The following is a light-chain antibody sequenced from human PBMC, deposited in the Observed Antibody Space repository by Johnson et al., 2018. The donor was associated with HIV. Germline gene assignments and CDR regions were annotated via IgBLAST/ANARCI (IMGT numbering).Light chain of an antibody. J-gene: IGLJ1*01. CDR2: ENN. CDR3: ATWDSSLRGV. Sequence: QSVLTQPPSVSAAPGQKVTISCSGSSSNIGKNYVSWYQQFPGTAPKLLIYENNKRPSGIPERFSGSKSGTSATLGITGLQTGDEADYYCATWDSSLRGVFGTGTKVTVL. V-gene: IGLV1-51*02. CDR1: SSNIGKNY.